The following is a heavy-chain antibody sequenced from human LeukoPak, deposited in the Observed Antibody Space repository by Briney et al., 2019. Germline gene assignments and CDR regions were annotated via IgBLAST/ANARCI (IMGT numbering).Heavy chain of an antibody. CDR2: TYYRSKWYN. CDR3: ARARRHTEYWYFDL. V-gene: IGHV6-1*01. Sequence: QTLSRTSAISGESVASNSASWNWIRQSPSKGLEWRGRTYYRSKWYNDYAVSVKSRITINPDTSKNQFSLQLNSVTPEDTAAYYCARARRHTEYWYFDLWGRGTLVTVSS. CDR1: GESVASNSAS. D-gene: IGHD3-16*02. J-gene: IGHJ2*01.